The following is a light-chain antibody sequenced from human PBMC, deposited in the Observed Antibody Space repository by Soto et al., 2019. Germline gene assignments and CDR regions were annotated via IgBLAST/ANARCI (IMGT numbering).Light chain of an antibody. J-gene: IGKJ5*01. Sequence: DIVMTQSPFSLPVTPGEPASISCRSSQSLLNSKGYNYLDWYLQKPGQSPRLLIYMASTRASGVPDRFSGSGSGTDFTLKISRVEAEDVGVYYCMLALRTTFTFGQGTRLEIK. V-gene: IGKV2-28*01. CDR3: MLALRTTFT. CDR1: QSLLNSKGYNY. CDR2: MAS.